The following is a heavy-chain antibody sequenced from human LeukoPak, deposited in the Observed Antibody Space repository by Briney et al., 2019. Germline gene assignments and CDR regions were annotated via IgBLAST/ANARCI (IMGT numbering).Heavy chain of an antibody. D-gene: IGHD2-2*02. Sequence: SETLSLTCAVSGGSISSYHWSWIRQPAGKGLEWIGRIYTSGSTNYNPSLKSRVTMSVETSRNQFSLKLSSVTAADTAVYYCAREPPRRGYCSSTSCYIWYWFDPWGQGTLVTVSS. J-gene: IGHJ5*02. CDR1: GGSISSYH. CDR2: IYTSGST. CDR3: AREPPRRGYCSSTSCYIWYWFDP. V-gene: IGHV4-4*07.